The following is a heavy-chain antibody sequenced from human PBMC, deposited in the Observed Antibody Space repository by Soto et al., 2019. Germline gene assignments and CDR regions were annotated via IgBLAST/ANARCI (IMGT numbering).Heavy chain of an antibody. D-gene: IGHD3-16*01. Sequence: GGSLRLSCAASGFTFRTFAMHWVRQAPGKGLEWVAAISYDGTNKYYADSVKGPFTISRDNSKNTLYLQMDSLRGDDSAVYYCARPWGQLSTYYYGMDVWGQGTTVTVSS. CDR1: GFTFRTFA. CDR2: ISYDGTNK. V-gene: IGHV3-30-3*01. J-gene: IGHJ6*02. CDR3: ARPWGQLSTYYYGMDV.